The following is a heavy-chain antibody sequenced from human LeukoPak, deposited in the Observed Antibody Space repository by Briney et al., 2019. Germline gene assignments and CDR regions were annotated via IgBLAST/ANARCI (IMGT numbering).Heavy chain of an antibody. D-gene: IGHD6-13*01. CDR2: ITTSSTYI. CDR1: GFTFTSYT. V-gene: IGHV3-21*01. Sequence: GGSLRLSCAASGFTFTSYTMNWVRQAPGKGLDRVSSITTSSTYIYYADSVKGRFTISRDNAKNSLYLQMNSLRAEDTAVYYCARDGYSSSWTLFDYWGQGTLVTVSS. CDR3: ARDGYSSSWTLFDY. J-gene: IGHJ4*02.